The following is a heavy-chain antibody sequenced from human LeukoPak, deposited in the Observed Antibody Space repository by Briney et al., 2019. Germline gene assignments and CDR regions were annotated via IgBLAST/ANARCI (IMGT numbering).Heavy chain of an antibody. CDR1: GFTFSDYW. J-gene: IGHJ5*02. CDR2: IKQDGSEK. CDR3: ARVTCSSTSCPGWFDP. Sequence: GGSLRLSCAASGFTFSDYWMSWVRQAPGKGLEWVANIKQDGSEKYYVDSVMGRFTISRDNAKNSLYLQMNRLRAEDTAVYYCARVTCSSTSCPGWFDPWGQGTLVTVSS. V-gene: IGHV3-7*05. D-gene: IGHD2-2*01.